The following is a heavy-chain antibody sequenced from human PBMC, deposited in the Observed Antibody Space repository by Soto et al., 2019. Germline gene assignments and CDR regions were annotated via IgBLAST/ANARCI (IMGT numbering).Heavy chain of an antibody. CDR3: ATYTSGWKLGVGYYYYGMDV. Sequence: SETLSLTCTFSGCSISSYYWGLIRQPPGKGLEWIGSIYYSGSTNYNPSLKSRVTISVDTSKNQFSLKLSSVTAADTAAYYCATYTSGWKLGVGYYYYGMDVWGQGTTVTVSS. CDR2: IYYSGST. V-gene: IGHV4-59*01. D-gene: IGHD6-19*01. CDR1: GCSISSYY. J-gene: IGHJ6*02.